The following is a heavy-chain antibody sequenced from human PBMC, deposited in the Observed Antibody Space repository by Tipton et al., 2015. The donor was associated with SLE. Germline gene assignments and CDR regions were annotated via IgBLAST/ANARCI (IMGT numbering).Heavy chain of an antibody. Sequence: TLSLTCAVSGASFSANYWGWIRQSPVKGLEWIGESDQRGSTNYNPSLKSRVTISLDTSRNQFSLKLTSVTAADTAVYYCARGNRQITVFGDWGQGTLVTVSS. CDR2: SDQRGST. CDR1: GASFSANY. CDR3: ARGNRQITVFGD. D-gene: IGHD3-3*01. V-gene: IGHV4-34*01. J-gene: IGHJ4*02.